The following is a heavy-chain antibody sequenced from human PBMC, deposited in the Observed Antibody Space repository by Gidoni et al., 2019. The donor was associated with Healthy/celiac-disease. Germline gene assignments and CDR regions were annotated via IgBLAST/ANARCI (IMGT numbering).Heavy chain of an antibody. Sequence: QVQLVQSGAAVKKPGTSVKVSCTPSGYTFTSYATNWVRQATGQGLRWMGWMNPNSGNTGYAQKFQCRVTMTSNTSISTAYMELSSLRSDDTAVYYCAVAGLPNFDYWGQGTLVTVSS. CDR1: GYTFTSYA. J-gene: IGHJ4*02. CDR2: MNPNSGNT. V-gene: IGHV1-8*01. D-gene: IGHD6-19*01. CDR3: AVAGLPNFDY.